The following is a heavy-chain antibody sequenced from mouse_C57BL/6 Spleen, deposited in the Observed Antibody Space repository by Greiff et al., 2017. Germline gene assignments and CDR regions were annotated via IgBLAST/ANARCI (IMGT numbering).Heavy chain of an antibody. CDR3: AKVYYSAMDY. CDR1: GYAFSSSW. V-gene: IGHV1-82*01. Sequence: VQLQQSGPELVKPGASVKISCKASGYAFSSSWLNWVKQRPGKGLEWIGRIYPGDGDTNYNGKFKGKATLTADKSSSTAYMQLSGLTSEDSAVYFCAKVYYSAMDYWGQGTSVTVSS. D-gene: IGHD2-12*01. CDR2: IYPGDGDT. J-gene: IGHJ4*01.